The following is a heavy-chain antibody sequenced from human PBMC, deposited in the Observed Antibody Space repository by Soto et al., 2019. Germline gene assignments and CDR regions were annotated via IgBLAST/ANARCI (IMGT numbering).Heavy chain of an antibody. CDR2: INSDGSST. CDR3: VRTSLVVAAATRADY. D-gene: IGHD2-15*01. V-gene: IGHV3-74*01. CDR1: GFTFSSYW. J-gene: IGHJ4*02. Sequence: EVQLVESGGGLVQPGGSLRLSCAASGFTFSSYWMHWVRQAPGKGLVWVSRINSDGSSTSYEDSVKGRFTISRDNAKNTLYLQMNSLRDEDTAVYYCVRTSLVVAAATRADYWGQGTLVTVSS.